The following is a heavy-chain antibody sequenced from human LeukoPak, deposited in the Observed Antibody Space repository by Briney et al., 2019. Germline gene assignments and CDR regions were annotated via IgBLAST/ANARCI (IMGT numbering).Heavy chain of an antibody. V-gene: IGHV4-31*03. CDR1: GGSISSGGYY. D-gene: IGHD5-12*01. Sequence: PSETLSLTCTVSGGSISSGGYYWSWIRQHPGKGLEWIGYIYYSGSTYYNPSLKSRVTISVDTSKNQFSLKLSSVTAADTAVYYCARDQSGGFDYWGQGTLVTVPS. CDR3: ARDQSGGFDY. J-gene: IGHJ4*02. CDR2: IYYSGST.